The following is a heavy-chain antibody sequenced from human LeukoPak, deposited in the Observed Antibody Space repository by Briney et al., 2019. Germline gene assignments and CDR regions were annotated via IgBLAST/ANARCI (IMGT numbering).Heavy chain of an antibody. CDR3: ARSLRFLEWLSTGAYYYYGMDV. Sequence: SMKVSCKASGGTFSSYAISWVRQAPGQGLEWMGGIIPIFGTANYAQKFQGRVTTTADESTSTAYMELSSLRSEDTAVYYCARSLRFLEWLSTGAYYYYGMDVWGQGTTVTVSS. CDR2: IIPIFGTA. CDR1: GGTFSSYA. J-gene: IGHJ6*02. D-gene: IGHD3-3*01. V-gene: IGHV1-69*13.